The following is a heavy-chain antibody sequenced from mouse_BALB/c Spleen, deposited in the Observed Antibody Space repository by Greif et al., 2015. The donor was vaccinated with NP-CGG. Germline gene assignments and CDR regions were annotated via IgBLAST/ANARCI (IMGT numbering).Heavy chain of an antibody. CDR1: GYAFSSYW. CDR2: IYPGDGDT. CDR3: ARRGSYAMDY. V-gene: IGHV1-80*01. Sequence: VQLQQSGTELVRPGSSVKISCKASGYAFSSYWMNWVEQRPGQGLEWIGQIYPGDGDTNYNGKFKGKATLTADKSSSTAYMQLSSLTSEDSAVYFCARRGSYAMDYWGQGTSVTVSS. J-gene: IGHJ4*01.